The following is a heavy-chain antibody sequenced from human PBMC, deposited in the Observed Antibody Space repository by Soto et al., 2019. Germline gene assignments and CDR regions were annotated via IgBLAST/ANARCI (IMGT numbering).Heavy chain of an antibody. J-gene: IGHJ4*02. CDR1: GYRFSNFW. D-gene: IGHD2-8*02. V-gene: IGHV5-51*01. CDR2: IYPDDSDT. Sequence: GESLKISCQASGYRFSNFWIAWVRQMPGEGLEWLGIIYPDDSDTRYSPSFLGQVTISADKSIKTTYLQWSSLKASDTAIYFCASSVLVTSTMNYFDLWGQGTLVTAS. CDR3: ASSVLVTSTMNYFDL.